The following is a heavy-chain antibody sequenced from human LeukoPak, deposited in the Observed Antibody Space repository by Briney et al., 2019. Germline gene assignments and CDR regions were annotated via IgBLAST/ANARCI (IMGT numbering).Heavy chain of an antibody. CDR3: ARAKLEPAGTGAFDI. CDR2: IYPHGDP. CDR1: GFTFTNYA. D-gene: IGHD6-19*01. Sequence: GGSLRLSCTTSGFTFTNYAMTWVRQAPGKGLEWVSAIYPHGDPHYADSVQGRFTISRDNSKNSLYMQMETLRAEDTALYYCARAKLEPAGTGAFDIWGPGTVVTVSS. J-gene: IGHJ3*02. V-gene: IGHV3-23*01.